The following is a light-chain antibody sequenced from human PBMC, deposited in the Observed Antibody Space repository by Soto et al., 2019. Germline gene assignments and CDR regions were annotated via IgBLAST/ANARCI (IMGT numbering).Light chain of an antibody. Sequence: EVVMTQSPATLSLSPGEGATLSCRSSQSVGSKLAWYQQKTGQAPRLLIYGATTRATGVPARFSGGGSGTEFTLNISRLQSEDSAVYYCQQYDAPVTFGRGTKLDIK. J-gene: IGKJ2*01. CDR1: QSVGSK. V-gene: IGKV3-15*01. CDR3: QQYDAPVT. CDR2: GAT.